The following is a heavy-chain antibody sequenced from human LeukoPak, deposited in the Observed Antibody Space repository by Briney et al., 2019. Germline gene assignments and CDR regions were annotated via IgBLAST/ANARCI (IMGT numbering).Heavy chain of an antibody. D-gene: IGHD2-8*01. CDR3: AREDVVLVDAVRYYYYGMDV. CDR1: GYNFISYY. J-gene: IGHJ6*02. V-gene: IGHV1-46*01. Sequence: ASVKVSCKASGYNFISYYMHWERHAPVQPLELMAIINPTRGSTSYAQKFQDRVTMTRDTSTSTVYMELSSLKSEDTAVYYCAREDVVLVDAVRYYYYGMDVWGQGTTVTVSS. CDR2: INPTRGST.